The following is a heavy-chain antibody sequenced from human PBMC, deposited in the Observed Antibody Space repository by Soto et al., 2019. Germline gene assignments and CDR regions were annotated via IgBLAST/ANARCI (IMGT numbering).Heavy chain of an antibody. J-gene: IGHJ6*02. CDR3: AREWGLLPYYVMNV. Sequence: SETLSLTCTVSGDSVTSGSYYWTWLRQPPGKGLEWIGYISYTGRTKYNPSLQSRVTISVDTSKNDFSLNLSSVTAADTAVYFCAREWGLLPYYVMNVWGHGTAVTVSS. D-gene: IGHD7-27*01. CDR2: ISYTGRT. V-gene: IGHV4-61*03. CDR1: GDSVTSGSYY.